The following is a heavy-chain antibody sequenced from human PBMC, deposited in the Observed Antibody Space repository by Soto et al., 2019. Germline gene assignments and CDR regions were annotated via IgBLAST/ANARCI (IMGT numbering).Heavy chain of an antibody. CDR2: IIPIFGTA. CDR1: GGTFSSYA. J-gene: IGHJ5*02. V-gene: IGHV1-69*13. D-gene: IGHD2-21*02. CDR3: ARRDGGNYTWFDT. Sequence: SVKVSCKASGGTFSSYAISWVRQSPGQGLEWMGGIIPIFGTANYAQKFQGRVTITADESTSTAYMELSSPRSEDTAVYYCARRDGGNYTWFDTWGQGTLVTVS.